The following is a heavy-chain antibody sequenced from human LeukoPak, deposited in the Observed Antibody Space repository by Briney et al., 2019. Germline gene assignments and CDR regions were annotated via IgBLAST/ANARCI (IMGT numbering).Heavy chain of an antibody. V-gene: IGHV4-59*08. CDR2: IYYSGST. CDR1: GGSMSSYY. J-gene: IGHJ4*02. CDR3: ARWSNYYDSSGYYFSSFDY. D-gene: IGHD3-22*01. Sequence: ASETLSLTCTVSGGSMSSYYWSWIRQSPGKGLEWIGYIYYSGSTNYNPSLKSRVTISIDTSKNQFSLKLSSVTAADTAVYYCARWSNYYDSSGYYFSSFDYWGQGTLVTVSS.